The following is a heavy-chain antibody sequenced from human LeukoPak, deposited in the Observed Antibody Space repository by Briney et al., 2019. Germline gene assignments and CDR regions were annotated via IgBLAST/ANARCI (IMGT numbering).Heavy chain of an antibody. Sequence: ASVTVSCKASGYTFTSYGISWVRQAPGQGLEGMGWISAYNGNTNYAQKLQGRVTMTTDTSTSTAYMELRSLRSDDTAVYYCARSRLRGDWFDPWGQGTLVTVSS. D-gene: IGHD2-15*01. CDR3: ARSRLRGDWFDP. J-gene: IGHJ5*02. V-gene: IGHV1-18*04. CDR2: ISAYNGNT. CDR1: GYTFTSYG.